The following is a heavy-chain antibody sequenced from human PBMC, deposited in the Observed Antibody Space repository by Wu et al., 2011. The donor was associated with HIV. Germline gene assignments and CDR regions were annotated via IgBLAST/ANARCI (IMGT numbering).Heavy chain of an antibody. CDR3: ARGAFTYYYMDV. D-gene: IGHD3-10*01. Sequence: SYAISWVRQALDKGLSGMGGSIPIFGTANYAQKFQGRVTITTDESTSTAYMELSSLRSEDTAVYYCARGAFTYYYMDVWGKGTTVTVSS. CDR2: SIPIFGTA. V-gene: IGHV1-69*05. CDR1: SYA. J-gene: IGHJ6*03.